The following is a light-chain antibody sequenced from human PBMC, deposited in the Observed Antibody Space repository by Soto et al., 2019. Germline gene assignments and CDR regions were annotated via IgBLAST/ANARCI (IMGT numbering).Light chain of an antibody. J-gene: IGLJ2*01. CDR2: NNH. V-gene: IGLV1-44*01. CDR1: SSNIGGNT. CDR3: AAWDDSLSGPV. Sequence: QSVLTQPSSASGTPGQRVTISCSGGSSNIGGNTAHWYQQFPGTAPKLLIYNNHQRPSGVTDRFSGSKSGTSASLAISGLHSEDEAMDYCAAWDDSLSGPVFGEGTKLTVL.